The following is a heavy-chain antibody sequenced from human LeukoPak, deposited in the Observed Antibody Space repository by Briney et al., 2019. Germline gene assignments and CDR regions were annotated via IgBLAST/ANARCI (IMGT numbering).Heavy chain of an antibody. CDR2: ISGNGGST. V-gene: IGHV3-23*01. J-gene: IGHJ3*02. Sequence: GGSLRLSCAASGFTFSSYAMSWVRQAPGKGLEWVSAISGNGGSTYYADSVKGRFTISRDNSKNTLYLQMNSLRAEDTAIYYCATSDSNGYHPDAFHIWGQGTMVTVSS. D-gene: IGHD3-22*01. CDR1: GFTFSSYA. CDR3: ATSDSNGYHPDAFHI.